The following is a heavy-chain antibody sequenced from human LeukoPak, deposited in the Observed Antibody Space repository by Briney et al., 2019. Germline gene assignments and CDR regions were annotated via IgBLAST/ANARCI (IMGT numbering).Heavy chain of an antibody. CDR2: LSWNSNVI. D-gene: IGHD2-2*01. J-gene: IGHJ4*02. V-gene: IGHV3-9*01. Sequence: GRSLRLSCAASGFTFDDYAMYWVRQAPGKGLEWVSGLSWNSNVIAYADSVKGRFTISRDNAKNSLFLQMNSLRAEDTAVYYCVKGGCSSTSCRPDYWGQGTLVTVSS. CDR3: VKGGCSSTSCRPDY. CDR1: GFTFDDYA.